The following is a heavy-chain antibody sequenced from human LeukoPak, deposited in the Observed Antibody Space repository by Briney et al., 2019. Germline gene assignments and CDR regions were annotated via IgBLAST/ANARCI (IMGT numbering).Heavy chain of an antibody. Sequence: SETLSLTCAVYGGSFSGYYWSWIRQPPGKGLEWIGEINHSGSTNYNPSLKSQVTISVDTSKNQFSLKLSSVTAADTAVYYCARGLYDFWSGYYLGFDPWGQGTLVTVSS. J-gene: IGHJ5*02. CDR2: INHSGST. CDR1: GGSFSGYY. D-gene: IGHD3-3*01. V-gene: IGHV4-34*01. CDR3: ARGLYDFWSGYYLGFDP.